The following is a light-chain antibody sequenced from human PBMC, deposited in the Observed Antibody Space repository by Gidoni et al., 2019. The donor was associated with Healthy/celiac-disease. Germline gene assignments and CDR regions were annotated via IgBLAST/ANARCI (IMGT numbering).Light chain of an antibody. J-gene: IGLJ3*02. CDR1: TGAVPSVHY. CDR3: LLSYSGARV. CDR2: VTS. V-gene: IGLV7-46*01. Sequence: QAVVTQEPYLTVPPGGTVTPTCCSSTGAVPSVHYPYWFQQKPGQAPRTLIYVTSNKHSWTPARFSGSLLGGKAALTLSGAQPEDEAEYYCLLSYSGARVFGGGTKLTVL.